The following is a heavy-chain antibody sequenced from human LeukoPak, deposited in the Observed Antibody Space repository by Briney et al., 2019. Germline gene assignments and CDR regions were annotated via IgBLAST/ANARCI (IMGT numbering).Heavy chain of an antibody. D-gene: IGHD1-26*01. CDR2: IYYSGNT. CDR3: ARGGDWFDS. CDR1: GGSISSSNYY. V-gene: IGHV4-39*07. Sequence: SETLSLTCTVSGGSISSSNYYWGWIRQPPGKGLEWIGSIYYSGNTYYNPSLKSRVTISVDTSKNQFSLKLSSVTAADTAVYYCARGGDWFDSWGKGTLVTVSA. J-gene: IGHJ5*01.